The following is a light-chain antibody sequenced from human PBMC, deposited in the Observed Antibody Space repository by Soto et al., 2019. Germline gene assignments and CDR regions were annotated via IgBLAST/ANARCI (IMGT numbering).Light chain of an antibody. CDR2: DVS. J-gene: IGLJ1*01. CDR1: SSDVGGYNY. V-gene: IGLV2-14*01. CDR3: SSYTSSSTLYV. Sequence: QSVLTQPASGSGSPGQSITISCTGTSSDVGGYNYVSWYQQHPGKAPKLMIYDVSNRPSGVSNRFPGSKSGNTASLTISGLQAEDEADYYCSSYTSSSTLYVFGTGTKVPVL.